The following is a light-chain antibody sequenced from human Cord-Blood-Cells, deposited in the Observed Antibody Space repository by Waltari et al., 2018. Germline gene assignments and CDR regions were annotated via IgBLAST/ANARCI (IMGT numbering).Light chain of an antibody. J-gene: IGKJ4*01. Sequence: DIRMTEMPYSLPASVGNRVTITCRASQSISSYFNWYQQKPGKAPKLLIYAASSLQSGVPSRFSGSGSGTDFTLTISRLQPEDFGTYYCQQSHSTRLTFGEGTKVEIK. CDR2: AAS. V-gene: IGKV1-39*01. CDR3: QQSHSTRLT. CDR1: QSISSY.